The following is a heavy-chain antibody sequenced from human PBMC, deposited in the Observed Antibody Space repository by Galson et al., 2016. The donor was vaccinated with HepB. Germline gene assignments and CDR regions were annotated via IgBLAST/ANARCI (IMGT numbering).Heavy chain of an antibody. V-gene: IGHV1-3*01. CDR2: INRGNT. Sequence: SVKVSCKASGYSFTNYAMHWVRQAPGQRLEWMGWINRGNTNSSQKFQCSVTLPRAPSSSPASMELRSLSSADPAVYYCATAIVGVTTSFDYWGQGTLVTVSS. J-gene: IGHJ4*02. D-gene: IGHD1-26*01. CDR3: ATAIVGVTTSFDY. CDR1: GYSFTNYA.